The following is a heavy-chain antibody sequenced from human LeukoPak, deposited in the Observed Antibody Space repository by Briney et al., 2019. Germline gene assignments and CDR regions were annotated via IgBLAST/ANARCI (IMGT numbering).Heavy chain of an antibody. D-gene: IGHD3-10*01. J-gene: IGHJ4*02. CDR2: IIPILGIA. Sequence: SVKVSCKASGGTFSSYTISWVRQAPGQGLEWMGRIIPILGIANYAQKFQGRVTITADKSTSTAYMELSSLRSEDTAVYYCARGSGSYYTVPLDYWGQGTLVTVSS. CDR3: ARGSGSYYTVPLDY. CDR1: GGTFSSYT. V-gene: IGHV1-69*02.